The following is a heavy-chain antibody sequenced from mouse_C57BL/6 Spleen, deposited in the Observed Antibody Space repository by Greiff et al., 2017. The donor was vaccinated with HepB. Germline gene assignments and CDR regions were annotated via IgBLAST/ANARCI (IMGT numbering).Heavy chain of an antibody. Sequence: VQLQQSGAELVRPGASVKLSCKASGYTFTDYYINWVKQRPGQGLEWIARIYPGSGNTYYNEKFKGKATLTAEKSSSTAYMQLSSLTSEDSAVYFCARVGDYDEEWFAYWGQGTLVTVSA. CDR3: ARVGDYDEEWFAY. J-gene: IGHJ3*01. CDR1: GYTFTDYY. CDR2: IYPGSGNT. D-gene: IGHD2-4*01. V-gene: IGHV1-76*01.